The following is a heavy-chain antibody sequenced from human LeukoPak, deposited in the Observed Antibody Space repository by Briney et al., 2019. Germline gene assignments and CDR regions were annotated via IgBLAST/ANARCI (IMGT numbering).Heavy chain of an antibody. J-gene: IGHJ4*02. CDR2: IYYSGST. CDR3: ASSYGRGFDY. CDR1: GGSISSYY. Sequence: SETLSVTCIVSGGSISSYYWSWMRQPPGRGVEWIGYIYYSGSTNYNPSLKSRVTISVDTSKNQFSLKLSSVTAADTAVYYCASSYGRGFDYRGQGTLLTVSS. V-gene: IGHV4-59*01. D-gene: IGHD3-10*01.